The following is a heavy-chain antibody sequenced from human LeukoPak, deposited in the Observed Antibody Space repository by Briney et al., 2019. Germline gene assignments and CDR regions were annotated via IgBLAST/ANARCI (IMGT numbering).Heavy chain of an antibody. CDR2: VSGASNYI. D-gene: IGHD2/OR15-2a*01. CDR3: ARDEFYESVNFDL. V-gene: IGHV3-21*01. J-gene: IGHJ4*02. Sequence: PGGSLRLSCAASGCTFSSFTMNWVRQAPGKGLEGVSSVSGASNYIYYADSVRGRFTVSRDNAKNSLYLQMNSLRAEDTALYYCARDEFYESVNFDLWGQGTLVTVSS. CDR1: GCTFSSFT.